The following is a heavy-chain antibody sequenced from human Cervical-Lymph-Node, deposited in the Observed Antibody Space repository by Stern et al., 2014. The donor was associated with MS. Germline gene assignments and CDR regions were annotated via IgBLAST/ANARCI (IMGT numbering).Heavy chain of an antibody. CDR3: AREVAGHRLVMMDV. CDR1: GSPFTSYY. V-gene: IGHV1-46*01. CDR2: MNRSGGTT. Sequence: VQLVASGPELNQPGASLPVSCPASGSPFTSYYIPWVRPPPRHRLDWLGIMNRSGGTTSHAQKCQGRVTMTRDTSTSTVYMELSSLRSEDTAVYYCAREVAGHRLVMMDVWGQGTTVTVSS. D-gene: IGHD6-19*01. J-gene: IGHJ6*02.